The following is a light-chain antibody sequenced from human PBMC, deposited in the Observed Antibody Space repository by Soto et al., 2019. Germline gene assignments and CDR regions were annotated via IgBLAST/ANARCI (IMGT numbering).Light chain of an antibody. CDR1: QGINNY. Sequence: DIQMTQSPSSLSASVGDRVTITCRASQGINNYLAWYQQKPGKVPVLLIYSASTLKSGVPSRFSGRGAGTDFTLTISSLQPEDFATYYCQKYDRAPRTFGQGTKVDIK. CDR3: QKYDRAPRT. CDR2: SAS. J-gene: IGKJ1*01. V-gene: IGKV1-27*01.